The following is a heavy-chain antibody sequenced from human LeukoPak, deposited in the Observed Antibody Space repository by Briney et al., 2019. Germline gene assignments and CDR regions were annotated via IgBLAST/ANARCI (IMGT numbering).Heavy chain of an antibody. CDR3: ARVRYYYASGSYWYYYYYYMDV. CDR2: IKKDGSEK. CDR1: GFTFSSYW. D-gene: IGHD3-10*01. J-gene: IGHJ6*03. V-gene: IGHV3-7*01. Sequence: GGSLRLSCAASGFTFSSYWMSWVRQAPEKGLEWVANIKKDGSEKYYVDSVKGRFTISRDNAKNSLYLQMNSLRAEDTAVYYCARVRYYYASGSYWYYYYYYMDVWGKGTTVTISS.